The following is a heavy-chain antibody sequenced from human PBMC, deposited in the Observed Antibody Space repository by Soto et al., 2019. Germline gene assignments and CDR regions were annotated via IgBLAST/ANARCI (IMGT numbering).Heavy chain of an antibody. J-gene: IGHJ4*02. CDR1: GYTFTSYG. V-gene: IGHV1-18*01. CDR2: ISAYNGNT. CDR3: ARDYDYIWGTQAVDY. D-gene: IGHD3-16*01. Sequence: ASVKVSCKASGYTFTSYGISWVRQAPGQGLEWMGWISAYNGNTNYAQKLQGRVTMTTDTSTSTAYMELRSLRSDDTAVYYCARDYDYIWGTQAVDYWGQGTLVTVSS.